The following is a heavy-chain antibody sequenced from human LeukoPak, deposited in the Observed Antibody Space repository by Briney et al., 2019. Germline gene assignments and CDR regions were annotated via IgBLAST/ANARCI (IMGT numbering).Heavy chain of an antibody. CDR2: LYSGGDT. CDR1: GFTFSNYG. CDR3: ARARGSGWLDFDC. D-gene: IGHD6-19*01. V-gene: IGHV3-53*01. Sequence: GGSLRLSCAASGFTFSNYGMHWVRQAPGKGLEWVSVLYSGGDTYYTDSVKGRFTISRDNSKNTLYLQMNSLRVEDTAVYYCARARGSGWLDFDCWGQGTLVTVSS. J-gene: IGHJ4*02.